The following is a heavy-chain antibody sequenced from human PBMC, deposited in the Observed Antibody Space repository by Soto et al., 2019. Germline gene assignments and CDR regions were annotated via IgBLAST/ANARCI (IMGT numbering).Heavy chain of an antibody. D-gene: IGHD1-20*01. CDR2: INKDGGTT. V-gene: IGHV3-23*01. Sequence: EVQLLESGGGLVQPGESLRLSCAASGFTFSDYFMNWVRQAPGKGLEWVSGINKDGGTTQNADFVRGRFTISRDNSRKTLYLQMNSVRAEDTALYYCAKDLHWYGMDVWGQGTTVTVS. J-gene: IGHJ6*02. CDR1: GFTFSDYF. CDR3: AKDLHWYGMDV.